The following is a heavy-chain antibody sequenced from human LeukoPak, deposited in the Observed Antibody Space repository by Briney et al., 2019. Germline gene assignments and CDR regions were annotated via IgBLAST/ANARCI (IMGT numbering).Heavy chain of an antibody. V-gene: IGHV4-39*01. D-gene: IGHD3-3*01. CDR1: GGSISSSSYS. CDR3: ARLRFDFWSGYTHPYFDY. CDR2: IYYSGTT. J-gene: IGHJ4*02. Sequence: SETLSLTCTVSGGSISSSSYSWGWIRQPPGKGLEWIGSIYYSGTTYYDPSLKSRVTISVDTSKIQFSLKLSSVAATDTAVYFCARLRFDFWSGYTHPYFDYWGQGTLVTVSS.